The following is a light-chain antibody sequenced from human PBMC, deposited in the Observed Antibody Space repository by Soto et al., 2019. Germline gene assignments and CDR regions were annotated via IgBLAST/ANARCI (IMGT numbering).Light chain of an antibody. V-gene: IGKV3-15*01. CDR3: QQYNNWPYT. CDR1: QSVSSN. CDR2: GAS. Sequence: EIVMTQSPDTLSVSPGERATLSCRASQSVSSNLAWYQQKPGQAPGLLIFGASTRATGIPARFSGSGSGTEFTLTISSLQSEDFAVYHCQQYNNWPYTFGQGTTLEIK. J-gene: IGKJ2*01.